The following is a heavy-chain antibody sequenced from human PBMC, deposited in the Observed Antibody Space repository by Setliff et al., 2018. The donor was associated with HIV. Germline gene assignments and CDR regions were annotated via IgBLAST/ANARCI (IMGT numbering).Heavy chain of an antibody. CDR3: ARDAPGNTEAAPDY. CDR2: INIKNGNT. CDR1: GYIFSTSG. J-gene: IGHJ4*02. V-gene: IGHV1-18*01. D-gene: IGHD6-6*01. Sequence: SVKVSCKASGYIFSTSGISWVRQAPGQGLEWMGWINIKNGNTNYEQKLQGRVTMTTDTSTSTAYMELRSLRSDDTAVYYCARDAPGNTEAAPDYWGQGTLVTVSS.